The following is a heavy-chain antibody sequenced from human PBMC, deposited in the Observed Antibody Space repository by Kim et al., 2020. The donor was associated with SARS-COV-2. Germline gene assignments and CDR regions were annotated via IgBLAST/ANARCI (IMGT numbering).Heavy chain of an antibody. CDR2: NDK. V-gene: IGHV3-7*01. J-gene: IGHJ4*02. CDR3: ARGGYYFDY. Sequence: NDKYYVDSVKGRFTISRDNAKNSLYLQMNSLRAEDTAVYYCARGGYYFDYWGQGTLVTVSS. D-gene: IGHD3-16*01.